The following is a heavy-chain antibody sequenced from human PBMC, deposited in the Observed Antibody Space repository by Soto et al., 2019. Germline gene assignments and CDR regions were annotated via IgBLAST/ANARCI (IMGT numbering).Heavy chain of an antibody. J-gene: IGHJ4*02. CDR3: AKAQYSSSLGKPDY. CDR1: GFTFSAYA. V-gene: IGHV3-23*01. CDR2: ISGSGGST. Sequence: GGSLRLSCAASGFTFSAYAMSWVRQAPGKGLEWVSAISGSGGSTYYADSVKGRFTISRDNSKNTLYLQMNSLRAEDTAVYYCAKAQYSSSLGKPDYWGQGTLVTVSS. D-gene: IGHD6-13*01.